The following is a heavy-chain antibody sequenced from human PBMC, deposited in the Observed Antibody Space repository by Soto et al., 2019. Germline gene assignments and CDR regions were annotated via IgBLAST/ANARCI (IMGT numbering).Heavy chain of an antibody. J-gene: IGHJ3*02. CDR3: ARGLGYAFDI. Sequence: EVQLVGSGGGLVQPGGSLRLSCAASGFTFSSYAMHWVRQAPGKGLEYVSAISSNGGSTYYANSVKGRFTISRDNSKNTLYLQMGSLRAEDMAVYYCARGLGYAFDIWGQGTMVTVSS. CDR2: ISSNGGST. CDR1: GFTFSSYA. V-gene: IGHV3-64*01. D-gene: IGHD2-15*01.